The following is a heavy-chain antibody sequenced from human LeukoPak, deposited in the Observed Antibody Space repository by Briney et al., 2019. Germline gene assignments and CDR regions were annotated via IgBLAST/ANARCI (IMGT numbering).Heavy chain of an antibody. CDR3: ATYRQVLLPFES. Sequence: AGGSLRLSCAASGFTFSSYSMNWVRQAPGKGLEWVSSIFPGGGEIHYADSVRGRFTISRDNSKSTLSLQMNSLRAEDTAIYYCATYRQVLLPFESWGQGTLVTVSS. CDR2: IFPGGGEI. D-gene: IGHD2-8*02. J-gene: IGHJ4*02. V-gene: IGHV3-21*04. CDR1: GFTFSSYS.